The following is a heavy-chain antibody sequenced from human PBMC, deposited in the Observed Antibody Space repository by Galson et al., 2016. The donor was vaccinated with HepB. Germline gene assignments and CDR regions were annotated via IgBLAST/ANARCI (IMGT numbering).Heavy chain of an antibody. CDR1: GFIFSTYE. V-gene: IGHV3-48*03. J-gene: IGHJ3*01. CDR2: ISNSGDSI. CDR3: ARDPMRFAFDL. Sequence: SLRLSCAASGFIFSTYEMNWVRQAPGKGPEWVSYISNSGDSIYYADSVKGRFTISRDNAKNSLYLRMNSLRADDTAVYYCARDPMRFAFDLWGQGTMVTVSS.